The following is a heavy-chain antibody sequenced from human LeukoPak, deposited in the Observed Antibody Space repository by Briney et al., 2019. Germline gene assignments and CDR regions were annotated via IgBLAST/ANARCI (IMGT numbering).Heavy chain of an antibody. Sequence: PSQTLSLTCAVSGGSISSGGYSWSWIRQPPGKGLEWIGYIYHSGSTYYNPSLKSRVTISVDRSKNQFSLRLSSVTAADTAVYYCAKVRGAGVFDIWGQGTMVTVSS. CDR2: IYHSGST. CDR1: GGSISSGGYS. V-gene: IGHV4-30-2*01. J-gene: IGHJ3*02. CDR3: AKVRGAGVFDI. D-gene: IGHD3-10*01.